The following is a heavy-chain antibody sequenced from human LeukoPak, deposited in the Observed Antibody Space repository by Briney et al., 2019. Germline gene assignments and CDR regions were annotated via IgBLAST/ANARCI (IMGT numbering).Heavy chain of an antibody. D-gene: IGHD6-13*01. CDR3: TRRLFAADENWNWFDP. CDR2: INHSGST. Sequence: SETLSLTCAVYGGSFSDYYWNWIRQPPGKGLEWIGEINHSGSTNYNPSLKSRVTISIDTSKNHFSLKLSSVTAADTAVYYCTRRLFAADENWNWFDPWGQGTPVTVSS. V-gene: IGHV4-34*01. J-gene: IGHJ5*02. CDR1: GGSFSDYY.